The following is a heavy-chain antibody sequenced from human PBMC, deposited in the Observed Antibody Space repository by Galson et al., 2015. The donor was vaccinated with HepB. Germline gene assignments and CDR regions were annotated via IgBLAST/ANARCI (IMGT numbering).Heavy chain of an antibody. D-gene: IGHD1-1*01. J-gene: IGHJ6*02. Sequence: SLRLSCAASGFTFSSYAMHWVRQAPGKGLEWVAVISYDGSNKYYADSVKGRFTISRDNSKNTLYLQMNSLRAEDTAVYYCARDFRQLEPHYYYGMDVWGQGTTVTVSS. V-gene: IGHV3-30-3*01. CDR1: GFTFSSYA. CDR3: ARDFRQLEPHYYYGMDV. CDR2: ISYDGSNK.